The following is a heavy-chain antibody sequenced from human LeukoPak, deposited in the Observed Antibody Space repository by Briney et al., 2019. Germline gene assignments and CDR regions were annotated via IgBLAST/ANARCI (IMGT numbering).Heavy chain of an antibody. CDR1: GYTFTSYF. Sequence: ASVTVSCTASGYTFTSYFIHWLRQAPGQGLEWMGDINPNDAGTQYAQKFQGRVTLTRDTSISTVYMELSRLTSDDSAVYYCARGPSHGAFDIWGQGTMVSVSS. CDR3: ARGPSHGAFDI. J-gene: IGHJ3*02. CDR2: INPNDAGT. V-gene: IGHV1-2*02.